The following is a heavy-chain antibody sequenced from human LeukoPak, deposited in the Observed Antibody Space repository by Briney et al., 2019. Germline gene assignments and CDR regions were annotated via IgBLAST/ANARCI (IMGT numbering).Heavy chain of an antibody. CDR3: ARDRGTTSSSGYYFDY. CDR2: IWYDGSEK. V-gene: IGHV3-33*01. CDR1: GFTFSQFG. Sequence: GGSLRLSCAASGFTFSQFGMPWVRQAPGKGLEWVAIIWYDGSEKFYGDSVKGRFTISRDNSKNTLHLQMNSLRAEDTAVYYCARDRGTTSSSGYYFDYWGQGTLVTVSS. J-gene: IGHJ4*02. D-gene: IGHD6-6*01.